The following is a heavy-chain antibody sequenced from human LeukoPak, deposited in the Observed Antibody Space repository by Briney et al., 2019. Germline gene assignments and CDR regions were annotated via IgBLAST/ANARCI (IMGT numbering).Heavy chain of an antibody. D-gene: IGHD2-2*01. V-gene: IGHV4-39*07. CDR2: IYYSGST. CDR3: ARDLALKCQLDP. Sequence: PSETLSLTCTVSGGSTSSSSYYWGWIRQPPGKGLEWIGSIYYSGSTYYNPSLKSRVTISVDTSKNQFSLKLSSVTAADTAVYYCARDLALKCQLDPWGQGTLVTVSS. J-gene: IGHJ5*02. CDR1: GGSTSSSSYY.